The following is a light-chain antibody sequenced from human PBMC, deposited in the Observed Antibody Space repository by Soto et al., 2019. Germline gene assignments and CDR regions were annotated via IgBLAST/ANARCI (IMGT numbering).Light chain of an antibody. V-gene: IGKV1-39*01. CDR2: DVS. CDR3: QQSYSTSIT. CDR1: QSISRW. J-gene: IGKJ5*01. Sequence: DIQMPQAPYTLSASVGDRVTTTCLASQSISRWLAWYQQKPGKAPKLLIYDVSSLQSGVPSRFSGSGSGTDFTLTISSLQPEDFATYYCQQSYSTSITFGQGTRLEI.